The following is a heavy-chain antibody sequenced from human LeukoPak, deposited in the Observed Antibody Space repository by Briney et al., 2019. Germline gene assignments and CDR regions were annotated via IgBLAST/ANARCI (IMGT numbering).Heavy chain of an antibody. Sequence: GASVRVSCKASGYTFTSYDFNWVRQAPGQGPEWIGWMNPNSGTTGYAQKFQGRVTMTRDTSISTAYMDLSSLRSEDTAVYYCARGRYYDSAQDAFDIWGQGTMVTVSS. CDR3: ARGRYYDSAQDAFDI. J-gene: IGHJ3*02. D-gene: IGHD3-22*01. CDR1: GYTFTSYD. CDR2: MNPNSGTT. V-gene: IGHV1-8*01.